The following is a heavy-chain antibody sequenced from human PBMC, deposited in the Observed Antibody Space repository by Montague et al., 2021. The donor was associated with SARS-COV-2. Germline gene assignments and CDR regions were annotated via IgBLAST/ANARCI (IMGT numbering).Heavy chain of an antibody. J-gene: IGHJ4*02. CDR2: ISGAGTTI. V-gene: IGHV3-48*03. CDR1: GFTFSHFE. Sequence: SLRLSCAASGFTFSHFEMNWVRQAPGKGLEWISYISGAGTTIYYADSVKGRFTISRDNAKNSLYLQMNSLRAEDTAVYYCARDLVVTDGLSDYWGQGTLVTVSS. CDR3: ARDLVVTDGLSDY. D-gene: IGHD2-8*02.